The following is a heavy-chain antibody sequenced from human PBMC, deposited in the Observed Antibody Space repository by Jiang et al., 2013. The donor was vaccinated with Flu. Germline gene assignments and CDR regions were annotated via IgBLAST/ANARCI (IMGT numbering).Heavy chain of an antibody. CDR3: ARDRSGYDLLDWFDP. CDR2: IIPILGIA. CDR1: GGTFSSYT. Sequence: CKASGGTFSSYTISWVRQAPGQGLEWMGRIIPILGIANYAQKFQGRVTITADKSTSTAYMELSSLRSEDTAVYYCARDRSGYDLLDWFDPWGQGTLVTVSS. J-gene: IGHJ5*02. D-gene: IGHD5-12*01. V-gene: IGHV1-69*04.